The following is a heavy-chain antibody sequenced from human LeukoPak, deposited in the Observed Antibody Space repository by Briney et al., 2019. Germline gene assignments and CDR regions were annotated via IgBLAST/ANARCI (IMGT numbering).Heavy chain of an antibody. CDR1: GGTFSSYA. CDR2: IIPIFGTA. CDR3: ARGWVEMATITQFDY. D-gene: IGHD5-24*01. Sequence: SVKVSCKASGGTFSSYAISWVRQAPGQGLEWMGGIIPIFGTANYAQKFQGRVTITADESTSTADMELSSLRSEDTAVYYCARGWVEMATITQFDYWSQGTLVAVSS. V-gene: IGHV1-69*13. J-gene: IGHJ4*02.